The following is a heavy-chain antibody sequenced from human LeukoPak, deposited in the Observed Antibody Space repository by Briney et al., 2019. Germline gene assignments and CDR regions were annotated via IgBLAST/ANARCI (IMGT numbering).Heavy chain of an antibody. D-gene: IGHD6-6*01. CDR2: INPSGGST. CDR3: ARGSLEYSSYFDY. CDR1: GGTFSSYT. Sequence: ASVKVSCKASGGTFSSYTISWVRQAPGQGLEWMGIINPSGGSTSYAQKFQGRVTMTRDMSTSTVYMELSSLRSEDTAVYYCARGSLEYSSYFDYWGQGTLVTVSS. J-gene: IGHJ4*02. V-gene: IGHV1-46*01.